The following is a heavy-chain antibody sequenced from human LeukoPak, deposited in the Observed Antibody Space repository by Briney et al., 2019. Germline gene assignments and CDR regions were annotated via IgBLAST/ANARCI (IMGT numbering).Heavy chain of an antibody. CDR2: ISGSGGST. CDR3: AKSIVRAHYYFDY. Sequence: PGGSLRLSCAAYGFTFSSYAMSWLRQAPGKGLGWVSAISGSGGSTYYADSGKGRFTISRDNSKNTLYLQMNSLRAEDTAVYYCAKSIVRAHYYFDYWGQGTLVTVSS. V-gene: IGHV3-23*01. D-gene: IGHD1-26*01. J-gene: IGHJ4*02. CDR1: GFTFSSYA.